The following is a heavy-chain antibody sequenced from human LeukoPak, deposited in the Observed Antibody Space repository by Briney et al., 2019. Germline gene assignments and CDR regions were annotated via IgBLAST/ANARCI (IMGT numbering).Heavy chain of an antibody. Sequence: GGSLRLSCAASGFSVSSYDMHWVRQAPGKGLEWVSGIGTAGDTYFPGSVKGRFTISRDNSRNTLYLQMNSLRAEDTAVYYCAKIYGDFDYWGQGTLVTVSS. J-gene: IGHJ4*02. CDR2: IGTAGDT. D-gene: IGHD4-17*01. V-gene: IGHV3-13*01. CDR1: GFSVSSYD. CDR3: AKIYGDFDY.